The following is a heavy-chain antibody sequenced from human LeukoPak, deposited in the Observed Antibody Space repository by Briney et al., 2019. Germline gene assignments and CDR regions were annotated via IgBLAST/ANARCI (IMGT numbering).Heavy chain of an antibody. CDR2: IYYSGST. V-gene: IGHV4-39*01. Sequence: SETLSLTCTVSGGSISNTSYYWGWIRQPPGKGLEWIGAIYYSGSTCFNPSLKSRVTMSVDTSENQFFLKLSPVTAADTAVYYCASQYYDILTGYPYYFDYWGQGTLVTVSS. D-gene: IGHD3-9*01. CDR3: ASQYYDILTGYPYYFDY. CDR1: GGSISNTSYY. J-gene: IGHJ4*02.